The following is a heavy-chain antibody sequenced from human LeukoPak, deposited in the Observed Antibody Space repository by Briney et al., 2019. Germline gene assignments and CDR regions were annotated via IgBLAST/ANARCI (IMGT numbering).Heavy chain of an antibody. CDR1: GFTFSSYA. CDR3: ARGGPFGGVIASNDY. CDR2: ISYDGSNK. Sequence: GGSLRLSCAASGFTFSSYAMHWVRQAPGKGLEWVAVISYDGSNKYYADSVKGRFTISRDNSKNTLYLQMNSLRAEDTAVYYCARGGPFGGVIASNDYWGQGTLVTVSS. J-gene: IGHJ4*02. D-gene: IGHD3-16*02. V-gene: IGHV3-30*04.